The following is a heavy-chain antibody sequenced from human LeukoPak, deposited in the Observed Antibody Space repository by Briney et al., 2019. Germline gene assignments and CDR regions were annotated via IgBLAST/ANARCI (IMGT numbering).Heavy chain of an antibody. V-gene: IGHV1-2*02. CDR2: INPNSGGT. D-gene: IGHD4-17*01. Sequence: GASVKVSCKASGYTFTGNYMHWVRQAPGQGLEWMGWINPNSGGTNYAQKFQGRVTMTRDTSISTAYMELSRLRSDDTAVYYCARAMDGDYPYYYYGMDVWGQGTTVTVSS. J-gene: IGHJ6*02. CDR3: ARAMDGDYPYYYYGMDV. CDR1: GYTFTGNY.